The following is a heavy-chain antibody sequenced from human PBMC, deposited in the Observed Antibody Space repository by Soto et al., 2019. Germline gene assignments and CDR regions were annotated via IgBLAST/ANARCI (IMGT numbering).Heavy chain of an antibody. V-gene: IGHV4-34*01. CDR3: ARGLVTIFRVYYYGMDL. CDR1: GGSFSGYY. Sequence: PSETLSLTCAVYGGSFSGYYWSWIRQPPGKGLEWIGEINHSGSTNYNPSLKSRVTISVDTSKNQFSLKLSSVTAADTAVYYCARGLVTIFRVYYYGMDLW. J-gene: IGHJ6*01. D-gene: IGHD3-3*01. CDR2: INHSGST.